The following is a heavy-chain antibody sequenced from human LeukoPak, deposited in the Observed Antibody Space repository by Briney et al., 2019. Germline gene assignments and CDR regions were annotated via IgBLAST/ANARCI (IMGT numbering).Heavy chain of an antibody. D-gene: IGHD6-19*01. CDR2: ISVSGDST. CDR3: AANGRDNGWQWNY. CDR1: GFTFSSYA. V-gene: IGHV3-23*01. J-gene: IGHJ4*02. Sequence: PGGSLRLSCAASGFTFSSYAMSWVRQAPGKGLECVSAISVSGDSTYYADSVKGRFTISRDNSKNTLYLQMNNLRADDTAVYYCAANGRDNGWQWNYWRQGNPVTVFS.